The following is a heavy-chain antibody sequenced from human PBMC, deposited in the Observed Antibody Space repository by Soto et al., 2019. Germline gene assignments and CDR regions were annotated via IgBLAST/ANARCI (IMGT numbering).Heavy chain of an antibody. CDR3: ARWAVVVVPAAPLLDYGMDV. J-gene: IGHJ6*02. CDR2: IYPGDSDT. Sequence: GESLKISCKGSGYSFTSYWIGWVRQMPGKGLEWMGIIYPGDSDTRYSPSFQGQVTISADKSISTAYLQWSSLKASDTAMYYCARWAVVVVPAAPLLDYGMDVWAKGPRSPSP. V-gene: IGHV5-51*01. CDR1: GYSFTSYW. D-gene: IGHD2-2*01.